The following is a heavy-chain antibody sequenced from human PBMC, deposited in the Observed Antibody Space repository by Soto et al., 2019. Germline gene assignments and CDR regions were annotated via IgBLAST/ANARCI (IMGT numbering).Heavy chain of an antibody. Sequence: QVQLQESGPGLVKPSQTLSLTCTVSGGSISSGDYYWSWIRQPPGKGLEWIGYIYYSGSTYYNPSLKSRXXIXVXXSKNQFSLKLSSVTAADTAVYYCARQTGFDDAFDIWGQGTMVTVSS. V-gene: IGHV4-30-4*01. CDR1: GGSISSGDYY. J-gene: IGHJ3*02. D-gene: IGHD3-10*01. CDR3: ARQTGFDDAFDI. CDR2: IYYSGST.